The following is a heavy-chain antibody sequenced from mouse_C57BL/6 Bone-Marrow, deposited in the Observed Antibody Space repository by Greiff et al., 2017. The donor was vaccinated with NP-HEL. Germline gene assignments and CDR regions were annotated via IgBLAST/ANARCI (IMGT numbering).Heavy chain of an antibody. CDR1: GYTFTDYN. Sequence: EVQLQQSGPELVKPGASVKMSCKASGYTFTDYNMHWVKQSHGKSLEWIGYINPNNGGTSYNQKFKGKATLTVNKSSSTAYMELRSLTSEDSAVYYCAREGAIYYYGSSYEAWFAYWGQGTLVTVSA. CDR3: AREGAIYYYGSSYEAWFAY. D-gene: IGHD1-1*01. J-gene: IGHJ3*01. CDR2: INPNNGGT. V-gene: IGHV1-22*01.